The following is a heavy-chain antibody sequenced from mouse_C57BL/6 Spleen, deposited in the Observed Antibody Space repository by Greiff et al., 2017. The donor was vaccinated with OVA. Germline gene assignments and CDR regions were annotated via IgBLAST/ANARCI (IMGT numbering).Heavy chain of an antibody. Sequence: QVQLKQPGAELVRPGSSVKLSCKASGYTFTSYWMDWVKQRPGQGLEWIGNIYPSDSETHYNQKFKDKATLTVDKSSSTAYMQLSSLTSEDSAVYCCARSDGYYGFAYWGQGTLVTVSA. CDR3: ARSDGYYGFAY. D-gene: IGHD2-3*01. V-gene: IGHV1-61*01. CDR1: GYTFTSYW. CDR2: IYPSDSET. J-gene: IGHJ3*01.